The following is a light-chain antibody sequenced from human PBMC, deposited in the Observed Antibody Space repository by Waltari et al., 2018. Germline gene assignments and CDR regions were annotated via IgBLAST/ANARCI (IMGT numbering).Light chain of an antibody. J-gene: IGKJ1*01. V-gene: IGKV4-1*01. CDR2: WAS. CDR3: QQYYSTPRT. CDR1: QSVLYSSNNKNY. Sequence: CKSSQSVLYSSNNKNYLAWYQQKPGQPPKLLIYWASTRESGVPYRFSGSGSGTDFTLTISSLQAEDVAVYYCQQYYSTPRTFGQGTKVEIK.